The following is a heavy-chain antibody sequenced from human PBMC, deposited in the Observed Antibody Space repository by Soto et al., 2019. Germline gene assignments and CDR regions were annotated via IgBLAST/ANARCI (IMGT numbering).Heavy chain of an antibody. CDR1: GFTFSDHY. J-gene: IGHJ4*02. Sequence: EVQLVESGGGLVQPGGSLRLSCAASGFTFSDHYMDWVRQAPGKGLEWVGRTRNKAHSYTTEYAASVKGRFTISRDDSKNSLYLQMNSLKTEDTAVYYCARDGGFYWGQGTLVTVSS. CDR3: ARDGGFY. CDR2: TRNKAHSYTT. V-gene: IGHV3-72*01.